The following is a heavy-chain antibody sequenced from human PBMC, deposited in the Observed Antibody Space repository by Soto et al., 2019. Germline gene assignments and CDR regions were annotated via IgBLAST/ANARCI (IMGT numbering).Heavy chain of an antibody. CDR2: ISSSGSTI. V-gene: IGHV3-48*03. CDR1: GFTFSSYE. CDR3: ARMGRYCSGGSCYLNWFDP. J-gene: IGHJ5*02. Sequence: GGSLRLSCAASGFTFSSYEMNWVRQAPGKGLEWVSYISSSGSTIYYADSVKGRFTISRDNAKNSLYLQMNSLRAEDTAVYYCARMGRYCSGGSCYLNWFDPWGQGTLVTVS. D-gene: IGHD2-15*01.